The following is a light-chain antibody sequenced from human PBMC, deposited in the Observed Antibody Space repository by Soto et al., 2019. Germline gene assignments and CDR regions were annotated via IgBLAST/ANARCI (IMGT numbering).Light chain of an antibody. CDR3: QQYGSSPLYT. CDR2: CAS. CDR1: QSVSSSY. J-gene: IGKJ2*01. V-gene: IGKV3-20*01. Sequence: EIVLTQSPGTLSLSPGERATLSCRASQSVSSSYLALYQQKPGQAPRLLIYCASSRATGIPDRFSGSGSGTDFTLTISRLEPEDFAVYYCQQYGSSPLYTFGQGTKLEIK.